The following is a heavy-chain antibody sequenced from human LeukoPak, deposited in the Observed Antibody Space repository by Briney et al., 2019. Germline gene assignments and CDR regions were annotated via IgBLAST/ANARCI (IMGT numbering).Heavy chain of an antibody. CDR1: GFTFKSYW. J-gene: IGHJ6*03. CDR2: IKQDGSEK. V-gene: IGHV3-7*01. Sequence: GGSLRLSCAASGFTFKSYWMNWVRQAPGKGLEWVANIKQDGSEKYYVDSVKGRFTISRDNADNSLYLQMNSLGVEDTAVYYCARPQIEYQLPFYYMDVWGKGTTVTVSS. D-gene: IGHD2-2*01. CDR3: ARPQIEYQLPFYYMDV.